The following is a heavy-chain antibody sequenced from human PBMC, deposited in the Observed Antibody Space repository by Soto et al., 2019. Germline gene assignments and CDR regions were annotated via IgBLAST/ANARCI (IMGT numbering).Heavy chain of an antibody. CDR3: ARDKTIPAAGPFDY. D-gene: IGHD6-13*01. V-gene: IGHV3-73*01. Sequence: GGSLRLSCATSGFTFSESAMHLVRQASGKGLEWVGRIRNKDNNYATAYTASVKGRFTISRDNSKNTLYLQMNSLRAEDTAVYYCARDKTIPAAGPFDYWGQGTLVTVSS. J-gene: IGHJ4*02. CDR1: GFTFSESA. CDR2: IRNKDNNYAT.